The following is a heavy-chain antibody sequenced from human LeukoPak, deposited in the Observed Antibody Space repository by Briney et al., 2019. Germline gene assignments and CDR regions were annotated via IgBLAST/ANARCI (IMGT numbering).Heavy chain of an antibody. V-gene: IGHV3-30*02. CDR1: GFTFSSYA. J-gene: IGHJ4*02. Sequence: GGSLRLXCAASGFTFSSYAMHWVRQAPGKGLEWVAFIRYDGSNKYYVDSVKGRFTISRDNSKNTLYLRMNSLRAEDTAVYYCAKDVYGSGWYGSFDFWGQGTLVTVSS. CDR3: AKDVYGSGWYGSFDF. CDR2: IRYDGSNK. D-gene: IGHD6-19*01.